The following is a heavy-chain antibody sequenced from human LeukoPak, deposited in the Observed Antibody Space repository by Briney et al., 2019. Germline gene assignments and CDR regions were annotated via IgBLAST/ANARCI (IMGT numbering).Heavy chain of an antibody. Sequence: SETLSLTCTVSGGPISDFYWSWIRQSPEKGLEWIGNIFYSGNTNYNPSLRSRVTISVDTSKKQFSLRLTSVTAADTAVYYCARLRSGSTPPPPYYYYGLDVWGQGTTVTVSS. CDR2: IFYSGNT. V-gene: IGHV4-59*01. CDR3: ARLRSGSTPPPPYYYYGLDV. D-gene: IGHD1-26*01. CDR1: GGPISDFY. J-gene: IGHJ6*02.